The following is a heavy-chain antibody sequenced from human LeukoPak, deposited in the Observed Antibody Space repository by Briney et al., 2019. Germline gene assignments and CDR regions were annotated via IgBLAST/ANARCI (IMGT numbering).Heavy chain of an antibody. V-gene: IGHV4-34*01. CDR1: GGSISGYY. CDR3: ARGGDRDYDILTGYQNEVDV. J-gene: IGHJ6*02. D-gene: IGHD3-9*01. CDR2: INHSGST. Sequence: SETLSLTCTVSGGSISGYYWSWIRQPPGKGLEWIGEINHSGSTNYNPSLKSRVTISVDTSKDQFSLKLSSVTAADTAVYYCARGGDRDYDILTGYQNEVDVWGQGTTVTVSS.